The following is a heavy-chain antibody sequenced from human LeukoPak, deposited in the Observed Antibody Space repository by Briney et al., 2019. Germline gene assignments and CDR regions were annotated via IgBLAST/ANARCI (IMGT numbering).Heavy chain of an antibody. Sequence: GASVKVSCKASGYTFTSYGISRVRQAPGQGLEWMGWISAYNGNTNYAQKLQGRVTMTTDTSTSTAYMELRSLRSDDTAVYYCARMGPVVLRYFDWFPFVDYWGQGTLVTVSS. J-gene: IGHJ4*02. CDR2: ISAYNGNT. D-gene: IGHD3-9*01. CDR1: GYTFTSYG. CDR3: ARMGPVVLRYFDWFPFVDY. V-gene: IGHV1-18*01.